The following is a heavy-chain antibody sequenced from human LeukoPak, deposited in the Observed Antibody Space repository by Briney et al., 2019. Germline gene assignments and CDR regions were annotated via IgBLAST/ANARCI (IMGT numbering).Heavy chain of an antibody. Sequence: ASAKVSCKVSGYTLTELSMHWVRQAPGKGLEWMGGFDPEDGETIYAQKFQGRVTMTEDTSTDTAYMELSSLRSEDTAVYYCATVRSYYYYMDVWGKGTTVTVSS. CDR2: FDPEDGET. CDR1: GYTLTELS. J-gene: IGHJ6*03. CDR3: ATVRSYYYYMDV. V-gene: IGHV1-24*01.